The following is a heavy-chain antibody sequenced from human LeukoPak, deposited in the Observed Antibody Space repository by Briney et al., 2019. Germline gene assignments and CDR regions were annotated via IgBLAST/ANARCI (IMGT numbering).Heavy chain of an antibody. D-gene: IGHD3-9*01. J-gene: IGHJ5*02. CDR2: ISGDGGST. CDR3: AKEKRIVTYYDILTGYYHPGWFDP. V-gene: IGHV3-43*02. Sequence: SGGSLRLSCAASGFTFDDYAMHWVRQAPGKGLEWVSLISGDGGSTYYADSVKGRFTISRDNSKNSLYLQMNSLRTEDTALYYCAKEKRIVTYYDILTGYYHPGWFDPWGQGTLVTVSS. CDR1: GFTFDDYA.